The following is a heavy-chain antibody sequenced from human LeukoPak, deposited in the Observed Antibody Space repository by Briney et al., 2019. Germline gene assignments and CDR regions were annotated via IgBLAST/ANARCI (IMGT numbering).Heavy chain of an antibody. J-gene: IGHJ4*02. CDR2: ISSSRSYI. Sequence: PGGSLRLSCAASGFTFSSYSMNWVRQAPGKGLEWVSSISSSRSYIYYADSVKGRFTISRDNAKNSLYLQMNSLRAEDTAVYYCARPYGSGSYYPGYWGQGTLVSVSS. D-gene: IGHD3-10*01. CDR3: ARPYGSGSYYPGY. CDR1: GFTFSSYS. V-gene: IGHV3-21*01.